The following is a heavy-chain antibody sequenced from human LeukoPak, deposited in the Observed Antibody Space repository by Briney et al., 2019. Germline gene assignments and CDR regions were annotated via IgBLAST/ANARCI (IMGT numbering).Heavy chain of an antibody. CDR2: ISYDGRNQ. V-gene: IGHV3-30*18. J-gene: IGHJ4*02. D-gene: IGHD3-10*01. CDR1: GFAFNTHG. Sequence: GRSLRLSCAASGFAFNTHGIHWVRQAPGKGLEWVAAISYDGRNQYYADSAKGRFTISRDNLKNTLYLQMNSLRTDDAAVYYWAKGNAVAWELIYFWGQGTVVIVSS. CDR3: AKGNAVAWELIYF.